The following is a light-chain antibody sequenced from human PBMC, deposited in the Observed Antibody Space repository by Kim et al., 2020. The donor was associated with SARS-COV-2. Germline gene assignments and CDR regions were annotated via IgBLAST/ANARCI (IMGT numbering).Light chain of an antibody. J-gene: IGLJ2*01. V-gene: IGLV1-40*01. CDR3: HSYGKRLSGFV. CDR1: GSNVGADYD. Sequence: QTVPVSCTGRGSNVGADYDEHWYQQLPGTAPKLLIYGYNNRPSGVPDRFSVSKSGSSASLAITGLQAEDEADYYCHSYGKRLSGFVFGGGTQLTVL. CDR2: GYN.